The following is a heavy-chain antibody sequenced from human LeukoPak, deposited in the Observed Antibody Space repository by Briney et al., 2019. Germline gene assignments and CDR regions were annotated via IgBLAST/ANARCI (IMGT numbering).Heavy chain of an antibody. CDR2: ISGSGGST. J-gene: IGHJ4*02. Sequence: QPGGSLRLSCAASGFTFSTYPMSWVCQAPGKGLEWVSGISGSGGSTYYADSVKGRFTISRDISKNTLYLQMNSLRAEDTAVYYCAKDEGSGWYYFDYWGQGSLVTVSS. CDR3: AKDEGSGWYYFDY. D-gene: IGHD6-19*01. CDR1: GFTFSTYP. V-gene: IGHV3-23*01.